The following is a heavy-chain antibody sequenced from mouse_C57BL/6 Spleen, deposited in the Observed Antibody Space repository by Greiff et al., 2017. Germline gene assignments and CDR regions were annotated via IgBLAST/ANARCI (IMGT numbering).Heavy chain of an antibody. V-gene: IGHV1-52*01. CDR1: GYTFTSYW. D-gene: IGHD1-2*01. CDR2: IDPSDSET. Sequence: QVQLKQPGAELVRPGSSVKLSCKASGYTFTSYWMHWVKQRPIQGLEWIGNIDPSDSETHYNQKFKDKATLTVDKSSSTAYMQLSSLTSEDSAVYYCAREGHYSTSGGFAYWGQGTLVTVSA. CDR3: AREGHYSTSGGFAY. J-gene: IGHJ3*01.